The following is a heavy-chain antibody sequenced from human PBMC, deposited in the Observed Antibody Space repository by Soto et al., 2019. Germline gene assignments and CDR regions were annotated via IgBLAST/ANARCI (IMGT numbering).Heavy chain of an antibody. CDR2: IIPILGIA. Sequence: QVQLVQSGAEVKKPGSSVKVSCKASGGTFSSYTISWVRQAPGQGLEWMGRIIPILGIANYAQKFQGRVTITADKSTSTASMERSTVRSEDTAVYYCARVGASAEYWGQGTLVTVSS. J-gene: IGHJ4*02. D-gene: IGHD2-15*01. CDR1: GGTFSSYT. V-gene: IGHV1-69*02. CDR3: ARVGASAEY.